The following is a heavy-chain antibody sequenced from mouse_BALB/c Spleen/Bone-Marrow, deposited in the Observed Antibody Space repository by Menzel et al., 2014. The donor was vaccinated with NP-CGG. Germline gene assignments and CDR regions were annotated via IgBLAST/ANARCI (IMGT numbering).Heavy chain of an antibody. Sequence: EVKLEEPGGGLVKPGGSLKLSCAASGFTFNSYTMSWVRQTPEKRLEWVATITSGGSYTYYPDSVKGRITISRDNAKNTLYLQMSSQKSEDTAMYYCTRDNGPFDYWGQGTTLTVSS. CDR2: ITSGGSYT. CDR1: GFTFNSYT. CDR3: TRDNGPFDY. D-gene: IGHD1-2*01. V-gene: IGHV5-6-4*01. J-gene: IGHJ2*01.